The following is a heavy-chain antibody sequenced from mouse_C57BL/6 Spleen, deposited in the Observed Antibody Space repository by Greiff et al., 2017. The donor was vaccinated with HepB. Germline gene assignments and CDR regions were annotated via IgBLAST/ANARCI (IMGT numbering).Heavy chain of an antibody. J-gene: IGHJ1*03. Sequence: VKVVESGPGLVQPSQSLSITCTVSGFSLTSYGVHWVRQSPGKGLEWLGVIWRGGSTDYNAAFMSRLSITKDNSKSQVVFKMNSLQADDTAIYYCAKDYYGSSYGYFDVWGTGTTVTVSS. V-gene: IGHV2-5*01. D-gene: IGHD1-1*01. CDR2: IWRGGST. CDR1: GFSLTSYG. CDR3: AKDYYGSSYGYFDV.